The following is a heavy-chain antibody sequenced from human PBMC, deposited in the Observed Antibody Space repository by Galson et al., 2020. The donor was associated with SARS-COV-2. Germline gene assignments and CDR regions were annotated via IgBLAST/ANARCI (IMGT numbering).Heavy chain of an antibody. D-gene: IGHD3-10*01. CDR1: GYTFTGYY. V-gene: IGHV1-2*02. CDR2: INPNSGGT. J-gene: IGHJ6*02. CDR3: AREDYGSGSYYYYGMVV. Sequence: ASVKVSCKASGYTFTGYYMHWVRQAPGQGLEWMGWINPNSGGTNYAQKFQGRVTMTRDTSISTAYMELSRLRSDDTAVYYCAREDYGSGSYYYYGMVVWCQGTTVTVSS.